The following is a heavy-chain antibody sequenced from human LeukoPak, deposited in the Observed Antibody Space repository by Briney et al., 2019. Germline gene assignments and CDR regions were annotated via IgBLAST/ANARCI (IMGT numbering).Heavy chain of an antibody. CDR1: GFTFSSYS. J-gene: IGHJ4*02. V-gene: IGHV3-21*01. Sequence: GGSLRLSCAASGFTFSSYSMNWVRQAPGKGLEWVSSISSSSSYIYYADSVKGRFTISRDNAKNSLYLQMNSLRAEDTVVYYCARDSQYYDFWSGEKINFDYWGQGTLVTVSS. CDR2: ISSSSSYI. D-gene: IGHD3-3*01. CDR3: ARDSQYYDFWSGEKINFDY.